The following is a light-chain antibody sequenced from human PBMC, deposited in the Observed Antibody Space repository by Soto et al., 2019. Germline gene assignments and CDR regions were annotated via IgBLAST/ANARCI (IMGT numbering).Light chain of an antibody. CDR3: HHYGNSRLT. V-gene: IGKV3-20*01. J-gene: IGKJ2*01. Sequence: LTQSPGTLSLSPGERASLSCRASQTIYSTYLAWYQQKPGQAPRLLIYGSSIRATGVPDRLNGSGSGTDFTLTISRLEPEDFAVYHCHHYGNSRLTFGQGTKVDIK. CDR2: GSS. CDR1: QTIYSTY.